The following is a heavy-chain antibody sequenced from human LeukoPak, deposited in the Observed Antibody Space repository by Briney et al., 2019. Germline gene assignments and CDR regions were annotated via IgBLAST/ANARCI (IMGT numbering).Heavy chain of an antibody. CDR2: ISYSGST. V-gene: IGHV4-59*08. Sequence: SETLSLTCTVSGGSISSYYWSWIRQPPGKGLEWIGYISYSGSTKYNPSLKSRASISVDTSKNQFSLKLSSVTAADTAVYYCARASTVVTYYDAFDIWGQGTMVTVSS. J-gene: IGHJ3*02. D-gene: IGHD4-23*01. CDR3: ARASTVVTYYDAFDI. CDR1: GGSISSYY.